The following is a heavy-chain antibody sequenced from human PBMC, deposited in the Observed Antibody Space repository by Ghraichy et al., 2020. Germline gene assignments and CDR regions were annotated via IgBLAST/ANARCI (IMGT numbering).Heavy chain of an antibody. V-gene: IGHV3-23*01. CDR2: ISGSGGNT. CDR3: AKDGPDCSSTSCYSNAKNWFDP. Sequence: GGSLRLSCAASGFTFSSYAMSWVRQAPGKGLEWVSAISGSGGNTYYADSVKGRFTISRDNSKNTLYLKMNSLRAEDTAVYYYAKDGPDCSSTSCYSNAKNWFDPWGQGTLVTVSS. CDR1: GFTFSSYA. J-gene: IGHJ5*02. D-gene: IGHD2-2*01.